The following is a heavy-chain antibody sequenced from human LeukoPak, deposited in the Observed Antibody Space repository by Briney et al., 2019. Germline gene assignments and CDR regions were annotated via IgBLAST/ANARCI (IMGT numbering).Heavy chain of an antibody. Sequence: ASVKVSCKTSGFTFTGYYIHWVRQAPGQGLEWRGWINPNSGDRKYAQKFQGRVTMTRDTSISTAYMALSRLRSDDTAVYYCAREYYYSSGNFYNRIDYWGQGTLVTVSS. V-gene: IGHV1-2*02. D-gene: IGHD3-10*01. CDR3: AREYYYSSGNFYNRIDY. CDR2: INPNSGDR. J-gene: IGHJ4*02. CDR1: GFTFTGYY.